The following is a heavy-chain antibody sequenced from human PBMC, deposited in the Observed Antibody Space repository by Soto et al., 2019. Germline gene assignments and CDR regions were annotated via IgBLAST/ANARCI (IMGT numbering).Heavy chain of an antibody. J-gene: IGHJ4*02. Sequence: QVQLVQSGAEVKKPGASVKVSCKASGYTFTSYDINWVRQATGQGLEWMGWMNPNSGNTGYAQKFQGRVTMTRNTSISTAYMELSSLRSEDTAVYHCATAVAYCTNGVCSYYFDYWGQGTLVTVSS. V-gene: IGHV1-8*01. CDR1: GYTFTSYD. CDR3: ATAVAYCTNGVCSYYFDY. CDR2: MNPNSGNT. D-gene: IGHD2-8*01.